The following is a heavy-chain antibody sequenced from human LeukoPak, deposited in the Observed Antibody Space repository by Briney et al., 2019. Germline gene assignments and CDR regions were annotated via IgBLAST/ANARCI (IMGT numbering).Heavy chain of an antibody. CDR1: GCSFTSYW. CDR3: ARAEGAYYYDSSGFDP. V-gene: IGHV5-51*01. D-gene: IGHD3-22*01. J-gene: IGHJ5*02. CDR2: IYPGDSDT. Sequence: GESLKISCKGSGCSFTSYWIGWVRQLPGKGLEWMGIIYPGDSDTRYSPSFQGQVTISADKSISTAYLQWSSLKASDTAMYYCARAEGAYYYDSSGFDPWGQGTLVTVSS.